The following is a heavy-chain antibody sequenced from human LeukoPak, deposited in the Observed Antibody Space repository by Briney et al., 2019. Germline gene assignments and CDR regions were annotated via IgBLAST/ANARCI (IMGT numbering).Heavy chain of an antibody. Sequence: GGSLRLSCAASGFTVSSNYMSWVRQAPGKGLEWVSVIYSGGSTYYADSVKGRFTISRDNSKNTLYLQMNSLRAEDTAVYYCATHSGYYRQGFDYWGQGTLVTVSS. V-gene: IGHV3-66*01. CDR2: IYSGGST. CDR3: ATHSGYYRQGFDY. D-gene: IGHD3-22*01. CDR1: GFTVSSNY. J-gene: IGHJ4*02.